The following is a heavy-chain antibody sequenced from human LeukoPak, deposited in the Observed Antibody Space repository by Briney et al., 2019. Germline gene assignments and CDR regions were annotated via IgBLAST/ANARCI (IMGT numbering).Heavy chain of an antibody. CDR2: IYYSGST. V-gene: IGHV4-59*01. CDR3: AFYGDYYDSSGYYPS. CDR1: AGSISSYY. D-gene: IGHD3-22*01. Sequence: PSETLSLTCTVSAGSISSYYWSWIRQPPGKGLEWIGYIYYSGSTNYNPSLKSRVTISVDTSKNQFSLKLSSVTAADTAVYYCAFYGDYYDSSGYYPSWGQGTLVTVSS. J-gene: IGHJ5*02.